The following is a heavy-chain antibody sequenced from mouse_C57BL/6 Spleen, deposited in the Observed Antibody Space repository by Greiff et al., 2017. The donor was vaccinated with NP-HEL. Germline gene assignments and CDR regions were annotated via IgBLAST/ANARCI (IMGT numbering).Heavy chain of an antibody. J-gene: IGHJ3*01. CDR2: IDPETGGT. V-gene: IGHV1-15*01. CDR3: TREYGSSPAWFAY. Sequence: VQLQQSGAELVRPGASVTLSCKASGYTFTDYEMHWVKQTPVHGLEWIGAIDPETGGTAYNQKFKGKAILTADKSSSTAYMELRSLTSEDSAVYYCTREYGSSPAWFAYWGQGTLVTVSA. CDR1: GYTFTDYE. D-gene: IGHD1-1*01.